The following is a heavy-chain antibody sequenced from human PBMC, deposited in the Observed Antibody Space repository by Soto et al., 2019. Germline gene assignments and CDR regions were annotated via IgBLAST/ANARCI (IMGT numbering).Heavy chain of an antibody. V-gene: IGHV4-38-2*02. Sequence: ASETLSLTCAVSGYSISSGYYWGWIRQPPGKGLEWIGSIYHSGSTYYNPSLKSRVTISVDTSKNQFSLKLSSVTAADTAVYYCARDLRDLQSFNWFDPWGQGTLVTVSS. CDR1: GYSISSGYY. CDR3: ARDLRDLQSFNWFDP. D-gene: IGHD4-4*01. J-gene: IGHJ5*02. CDR2: IYHSGST.